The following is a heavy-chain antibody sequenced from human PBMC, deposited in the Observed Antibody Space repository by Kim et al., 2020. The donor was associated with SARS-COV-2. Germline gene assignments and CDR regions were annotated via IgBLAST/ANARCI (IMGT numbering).Heavy chain of an antibody. CDR1: GFIFSSSA. CDR2: ISYDENNR. V-gene: IGHV3-30*03. D-gene: IGHD2-2*02. CDR3: ARDRCSSTSCYRGWGIGDH. J-gene: IGHJ5*02. Sequence: GGSLRLSCVASGFIFSSSAMHWVRQAPGKGLEWVAVISYDENNRYYGDSVKGRFTISRDNSKNTLYLEMSSLRVEDTAVYYCARDRCSSTSCYRGWGIGDHWGQGTLVTVSS.